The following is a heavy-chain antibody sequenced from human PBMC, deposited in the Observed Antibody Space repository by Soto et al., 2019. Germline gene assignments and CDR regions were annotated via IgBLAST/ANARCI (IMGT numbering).Heavy chain of an antibody. J-gene: IGHJ4*02. V-gene: IGHV3-30-3*01. CDR2: ISYDGSNK. Sequence: QVQLVESGGGVVQPGRSLRLSCAASGFTFSSYAMHWVRQAPGKGLEWVAVISYDGSNKYYADSVKGRFTISRDNSKNTLYLQMNSLRAEDTAVYYCARMPIAAQDAYYFDYWCQGPLVTVSS. CDR1: GFTFSSYA. D-gene: IGHD6-13*01. CDR3: ARMPIAAQDAYYFDY.